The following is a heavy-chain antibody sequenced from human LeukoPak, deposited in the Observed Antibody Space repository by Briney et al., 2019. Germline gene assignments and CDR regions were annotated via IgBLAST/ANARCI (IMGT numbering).Heavy chain of an antibody. D-gene: IGHD5-18*01. V-gene: IGHV4-34*01. CDR1: GGSFSGYY. CDR2: INHSGST. J-gene: IGHJ4*02. Sequence: PSETLSLTCAVYGGSFSGYYWSWIRQPPGMGLEWIGEINHSGSTNYNPSLKSRVTISVDTSKNQFSLKLSSVTAADTAVYYCARGPYSYGIDYWGQGTLVTVSS. CDR3: ARGPYSYGIDY.